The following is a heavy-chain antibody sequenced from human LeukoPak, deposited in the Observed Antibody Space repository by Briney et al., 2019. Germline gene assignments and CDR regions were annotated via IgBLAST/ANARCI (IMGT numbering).Heavy chain of an antibody. V-gene: IGHV1-8*01. CDR2: MNPNSGNT. J-gene: IGHJ4*02. CDR3: ARINLYSVGYYFDY. Sequence: GASVKVSCKASGYTFTSYDINWVRQATGQGLEWMGWMNPNSGNTGYAQKFQGRVTMTRNTSISTAYMELSSLRSEDTAVYYCARINLYSVGYYFDYWGQGTLVTVSS. CDR1: GYTFTSYD. D-gene: IGHD2-15*01.